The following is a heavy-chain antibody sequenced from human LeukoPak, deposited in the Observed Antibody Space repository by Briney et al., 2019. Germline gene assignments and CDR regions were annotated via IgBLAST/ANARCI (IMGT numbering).Heavy chain of an antibody. D-gene: IGHD3-10*01. V-gene: IGHV4-59*12. CDR2: IYYTGSA. J-gene: IGHJ4*02. CDR3: ARVPGPGSWTYYTFDY. CDR1: GDSINVNY. Sequence: PSETLSLTCTLSGDSINVNYWSWLRQPPGKGLEWIGHIYYTGSATYNPSLMSRVAISVDKSKNKFSLTLSSVAAADTAVYYCARVPGPGSWTYYTFDYWGQGTLVTVSS.